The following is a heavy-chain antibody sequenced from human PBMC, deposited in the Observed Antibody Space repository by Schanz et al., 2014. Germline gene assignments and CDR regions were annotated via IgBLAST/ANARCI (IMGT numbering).Heavy chain of an antibody. D-gene: IGHD2-2*01. CDR3: SRGGCSSTSCHEVAPPDD. V-gene: IGHV4-30-4*08. CDR2: ISYSGRT. CDR1: GASISSRDFY. J-gene: IGHJ4*02. Sequence: QVQLQESGPGLVKPSQTLSLTCTVSGASISSRDFYWSWIRQFPGKGLEWIGYISYSGRTYYSPSLKSRLTRSVDTSKNQVARRLSSVTAADTAIYYCSRGGCSSTSCHEVAPPDDWGQGTLVTVSS.